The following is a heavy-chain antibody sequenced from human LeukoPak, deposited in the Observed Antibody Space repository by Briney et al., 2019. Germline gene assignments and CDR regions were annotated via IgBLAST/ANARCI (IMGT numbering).Heavy chain of an antibody. CDR1: GFTVNTYD. V-gene: IGHV3-48*01. J-gene: IGHJ4*02. CDR3: AGYGVYPY. Sequence: QTGGSLRLSCAASGFTVNTYDMHWVRQAPGEGPEWIAYFGISGTIYYADSVRGRFTISRDNAKNSPFLQMNSLRVDDTAIYYCAGYGVYPYWGQGTPVTVSS. D-gene: IGHD4-17*01. CDR2: FGISGTI.